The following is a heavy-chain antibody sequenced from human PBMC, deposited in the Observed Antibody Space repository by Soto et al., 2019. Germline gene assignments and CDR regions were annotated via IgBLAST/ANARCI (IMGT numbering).Heavy chain of an antibody. CDR3: ARGQRFSDWFDP. V-gene: IGHV4-4*07. CDR2: IYSSGST. Sequence: PSETLPLTCTVTGGTLSGYYWTWIRQSAGGGLEWIGRIYSSGSTNYNPSLKSRVTISLDTSMSHFSLRLRSVSAADTAVYYCARGQRFSDWFDPWGQGTLVTVSS. D-gene: IGHD3-3*01. CDR1: GGTLSGYY. J-gene: IGHJ5*02.